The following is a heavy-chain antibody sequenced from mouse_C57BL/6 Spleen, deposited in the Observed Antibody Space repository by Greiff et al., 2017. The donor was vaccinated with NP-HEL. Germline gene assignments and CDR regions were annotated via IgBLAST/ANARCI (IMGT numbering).Heavy chain of an antibody. CDR3: ARTAQATSFAY. Sequence: EVKVVESGGGLVKPGGSLKLSCAASGFTFSDYGMHWVRQAPEKGLEWVAYISSGSSTIYYADTVKGRFTISRDNAKNTLFLQMTSLRSEDTAMYYCARTAQATSFAYWGQGTLVTVSA. J-gene: IGHJ3*01. V-gene: IGHV5-17*01. D-gene: IGHD3-2*02. CDR1: GFTFSDYG. CDR2: ISSGSSTI.